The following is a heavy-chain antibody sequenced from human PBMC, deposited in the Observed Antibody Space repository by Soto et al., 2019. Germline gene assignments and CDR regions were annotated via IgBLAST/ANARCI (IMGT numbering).Heavy chain of an antibody. V-gene: IGHV4-30-4*02. Sequence: PSETLSLTCTVSGGSIRSGGYDWGWIRQPPGKGLEWIGYIYNSGSTYYIPSLQSRVTISVDTSKNQFSLKLSSVTAADTAVYYCARDRGVATTVDYWGQGTLVTVSS. CDR3: ARDRGVATTVDY. J-gene: IGHJ4*02. D-gene: IGHD5-12*01. CDR1: GGSIRSGGYD. CDR2: IYNSGST.